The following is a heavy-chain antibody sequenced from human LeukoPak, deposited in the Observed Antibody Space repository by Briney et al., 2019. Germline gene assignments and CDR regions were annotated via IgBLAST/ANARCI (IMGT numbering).Heavy chain of an antibody. V-gene: IGHV3-7*01. J-gene: IGHJ4*02. CDR3: ARGGPRWMRYYFDY. Sequence: PGGSLRLSCAASGFTFRSYWMSWVRQAPGKGLEWVANINQGGSVKYYVDSVKGRFTIFRDDAKNSLYVQMNSLRDEDTAVYYCARGGPRWMRYYFDYWGQGTQVTVSS. D-gene: IGHD4-23*01. CDR2: INQGGSVK. CDR1: GFTFRSYW.